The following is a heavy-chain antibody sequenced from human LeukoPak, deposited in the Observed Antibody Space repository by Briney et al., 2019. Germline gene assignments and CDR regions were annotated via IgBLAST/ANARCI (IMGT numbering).Heavy chain of an antibody. V-gene: IGHV3-48*03. CDR2: ISSSGSTI. D-gene: IGHD6-13*01. CDR3: ARDRVAAADDAFDI. Sequence: GGSLRLSCAASGFTFSSYEMNWVRQAPGKGLEWVSYISSSGSTIYYADSEKGRFTISRDNSKNSLYLQMNSLKAEDTAVYYCARDRVAAADDAFDIWGQGTMVTVSS. CDR1: GFTFSSYE. J-gene: IGHJ3*02.